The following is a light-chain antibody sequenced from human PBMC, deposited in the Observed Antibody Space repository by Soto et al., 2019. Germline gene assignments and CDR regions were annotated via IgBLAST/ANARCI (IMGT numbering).Light chain of an antibody. V-gene: IGKV3-15*01. Sequence: EIVLTHSPATLSVSPGERATLSCRASQSVSNNLAWYQQKPGQAPSLLIFGAFTKDTGIPARFSGTGSGTEFTLTISSLQSDDFATYYCQQYNDWSRAFGQGTKVDIK. J-gene: IGKJ1*01. CDR3: QQYNDWSRA. CDR2: GAF. CDR1: QSVSNN.